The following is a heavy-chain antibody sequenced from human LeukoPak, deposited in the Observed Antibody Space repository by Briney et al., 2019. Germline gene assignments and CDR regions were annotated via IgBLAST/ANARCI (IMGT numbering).Heavy chain of an antibody. V-gene: IGHV3-7*01. CDR2: IKQDGSVT. CDR3: ARGGGRYLGDAFDI. Sequence: GGSLRLSCAASGFTFSSYWMNWVRQAPGKGREWVAIIKQDGSVTKYLDSVKGRFTISRDNARNSLYLQVNSLRAEDTAVYYCARGGGRYLGDAFDIWGQGTMVTVSS. D-gene: IGHD1-26*01. CDR1: GFTFSSYW. J-gene: IGHJ3*02.